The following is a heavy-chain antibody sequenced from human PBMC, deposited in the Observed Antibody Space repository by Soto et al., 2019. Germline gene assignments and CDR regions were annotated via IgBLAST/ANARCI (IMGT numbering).Heavy chain of an antibody. V-gene: IGHV3-23*01. CDR3: AKSPQYCSGGSCYFGYYFDY. J-gene: IGHJ4*02. Sequence: GGSLRLSCAASGFTFSSYAMSWVRQAPGKGLEWVSAISGSGGSTYYADSVKGRFTISRDNSKNTLYLQMNSLRAEDTAVYYCAKSPQYCSGGSCYFGYYFDYWGQGTLVTVSS. D-gene: IGHD2-15*01. CDR2: ISGSGGST. CDR1: GFTFSSYA.